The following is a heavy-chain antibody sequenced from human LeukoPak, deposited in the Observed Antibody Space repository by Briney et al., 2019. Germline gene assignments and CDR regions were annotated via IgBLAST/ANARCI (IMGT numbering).Heavy chain of an antibody. V-gene: IGHV3-23*01. CDR1: GFTFSSYA. J-gene: IGHJ6*02. CDR3: AKASGYDSSGYYHSYYYYYGMDV. CDR2: ISGSGGST. Sequence: PGGSLRLSCAASGFTFSSYAMSWVRQAPGKGLEWVSAISGSGGSTYYADSVKGRFTISRDNSKNTLYLQMNSLRAEDTAVYYCAKASGYDSSGYYHSYYYYYGMDVWGQGTTVTVSS. D-gene: IGHD3-22*01.